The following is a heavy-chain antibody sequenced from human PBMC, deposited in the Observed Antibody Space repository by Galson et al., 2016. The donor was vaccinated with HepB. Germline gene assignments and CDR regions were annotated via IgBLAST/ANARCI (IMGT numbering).Heavy chain of an antibody. CDR2: ITPIFGST. J-gene: IGHJ3*02. D-gene: IGHD3-22*01. CDR3: ATFGPYDSRGYYYGARGFDM. V-gene: IGHV1-69*13. CDR1: GGTFNSYA. Sequence: SVKVSCRASGGTFNSYAFNWVRQAPGQGLEWMGMITPIFGSTDYPQKFQGRVVMTADESTNTALMELRSLTSEDTAVYYCATFGPYDSRGYYYGARGFDMWGQGTLVTVTS.